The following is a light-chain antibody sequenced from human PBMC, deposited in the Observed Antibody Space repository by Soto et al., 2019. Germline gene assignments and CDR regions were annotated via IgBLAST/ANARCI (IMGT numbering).Light chain of an antibody. Sequence: QSALTQPRSVSGSPGQSVTISCTGTSSDVGGYNYVSWYQQHPGKAPKLMIYDVSKRPSGVPDRFSGSKSGNTASLTISGLQAEDEVDYYCCSYAGSYTLFGGGTKLTVL. CDR3: CSYAGSYTL. J-gene: IGLJ2*01. CDR2: DVS. CDR1: SSDVGGYNY. V-gene: IGLV2-11*01.